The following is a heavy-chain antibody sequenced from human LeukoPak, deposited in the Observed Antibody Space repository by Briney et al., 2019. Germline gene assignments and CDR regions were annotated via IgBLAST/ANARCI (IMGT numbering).Heavy chain of an antibody. J-gene: IGHJ4*02. CDR2: IYYSGST. D-gene: IGHD5-18*01. CDR3: ARDGGSDSYGSYYFDY. CDR1: GGSISSGGYY. Sequence: SQTLSLTCTVSGGSISSGGYYWSWIRQHPGKGLEWIGYIYYSGSTYYNPSLKSRVTISVDTSKNRFSLKLSSVTAADTAVYYCARDGGSDSYGSYYFDYWGQGTLVTVSS. V-gene: IGHV4-31*03.